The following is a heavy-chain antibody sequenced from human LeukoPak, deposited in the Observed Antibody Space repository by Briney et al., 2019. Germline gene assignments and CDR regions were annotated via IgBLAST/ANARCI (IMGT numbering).Heavy chain of an antibody. D-gene: IGHD3-10*01. J-gene: IGHJ3*02. Sequence: SETLSLTCTVSGGSISSYYWSWIRQPPGKGLEWIGYIYTSGSTNYNPSLNSRVTISVDTSKNQFSLKLSSVTAADTAVYYCARQREIRITMVRGGEAFDIWGQGTMVTVSS. V-gene: IGHV4-4*09. CDR3: ARQREIRITMVRGGEAFDI. CDR2: IYTSGST. CDR1: GGSISSYY.